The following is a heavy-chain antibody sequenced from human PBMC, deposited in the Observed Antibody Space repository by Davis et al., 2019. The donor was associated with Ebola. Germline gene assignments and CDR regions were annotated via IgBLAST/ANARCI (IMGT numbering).Heavy chain of an antibody. D-gene: IGHD4-17*01. V-gene: IGHV3-NL1*01. CDR2: IYGGDT. Sequence: GSLRLSCASSGFTFDGYGMHWVRQAPGKGLQWVSGIYGGDTHYADSVKGRFTISRDTSKNTLHLQMNSLRVGDTAVYFCAREPTGNHYYFYGMDVWGKGTTVTVSS. J-gene: IGHJ6*04. CDR3: AREPTGNHYYFYGMDV. CDR1: GFTFDGYG.